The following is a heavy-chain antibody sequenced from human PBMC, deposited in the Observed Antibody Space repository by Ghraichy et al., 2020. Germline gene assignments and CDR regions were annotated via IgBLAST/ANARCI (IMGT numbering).Heavy chain of an antibody. V-gene: IGHV1-3*01. Sequence: ASVKVSCKASGYTFTSYAMHWVRQAPGQRLEWMGWINAGNGNTKYSQKFQGRVTITRDTSASTAYMELSSLRSEDTAVYYCARDRQARCPQFDPWGQGTLVTVSS. J-gene: IGHJ5*02. CDR1: GYTFTSYA. CDR2: INAGNGNT. D-gene: IGHD2-8*01. CDR3: ARDRQARCPQFDP.